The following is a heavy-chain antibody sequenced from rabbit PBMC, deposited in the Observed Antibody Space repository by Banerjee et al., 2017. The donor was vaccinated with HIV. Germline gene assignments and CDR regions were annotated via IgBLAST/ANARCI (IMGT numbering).Heavy chain of an antibody. J-gene: IGHJ4*01. CDR1: GFDFSIYYM. CDR3: ARDLAGVIGWNFNL. Sequence: QEQLKETGGGLVQPGGSLTLSCKASGFDFSIYYMSWVRQAPGEGLEWIACINTISGDTVYATWAKGRFTISKASWTTVTLQMTSLTAADTASYFCARDLAGVIGWNFNLWGPGTLVTVS. D-gene: IGHD4-1*01. CDR2: INTISGDT. V-gene: IGHV1S45*01.